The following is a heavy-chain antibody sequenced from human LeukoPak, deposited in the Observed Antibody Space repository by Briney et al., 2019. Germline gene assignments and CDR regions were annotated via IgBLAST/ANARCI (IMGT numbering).Heavy chain of an antibody. CDR3: ARQGIAAAGPNYYYYYMDV. J-gene: IGHJ6*03. CDR1: GGSISSYY. CDR2: IYYSGST. V-gene: IGHV4-59*08. Sequence: PSETLSLTCTVSGGSISSYYWSWIRQPPGKGLEWIGYIYYSGSTYYNPSLKSRVTISVDTSKNQFSLKLSSVTAADTAVYYCARQGIAAAGPNYYYYYMDVWGKGTTVTVSS. D-gene: IGHD6-13*01.